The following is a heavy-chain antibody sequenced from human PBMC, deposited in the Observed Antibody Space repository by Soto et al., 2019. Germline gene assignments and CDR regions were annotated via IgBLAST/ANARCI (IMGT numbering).Heavy chain of an antibody. Sequence: GGSLRLSCAASGFTFSSYAMHWVRQAPGKGLEWVAVISYDGSNKYYADSVKGRFTISRDNSKNTLYLQMNSLRAEDTAVYYCAREYSSSSQWKYYYYYYGMDVWGQGTTVTVSS. V-gene: IGHV3-30-3*01. CDR3: AREYSSSSQWKYYYYYYGMDV. J-gene: IGHJ6*02. D-gene: IGHD6-13*01. CDR1: GFTFSSYA. CDR2: ISYDGSNK.